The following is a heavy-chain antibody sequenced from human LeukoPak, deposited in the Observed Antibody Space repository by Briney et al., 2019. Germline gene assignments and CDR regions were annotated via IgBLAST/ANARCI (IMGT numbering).Heavy chain of an antibody. CDR2: IIPILGIA. CDR1: GGTFSSYA. CDR3: ARGPPADYYDSKEYWYFDL. J-gene: IGHJ2*01. V-gene: IGHV1-69*04. D-gene: IGHD3-22*01. Sequence: GASVKVSCKASGGTFSSYAISWVRQAPGQGLEWMGRIIPILGIANYAQKFQGRVTITADKSTSTAYMGLSSLRSEDTAVYYCARGPPADYYDSKEYWYFDLWGRGTLVTVSS.